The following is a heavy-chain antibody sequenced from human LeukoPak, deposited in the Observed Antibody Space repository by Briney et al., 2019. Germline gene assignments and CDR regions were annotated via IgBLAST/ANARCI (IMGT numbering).Heavy chain of an antibody. V-gene: IGHV4-59*08. J-gene: IGHJ2*01. CDR3: ARLLEGWDYDL. Sequence: SETLSLTCTVSGGSISSYYWSWIRQPPGKGLEWIGYIYYSGSTNYNPSLKSRVTISVDTSKNQFSLKLSSVTAADTAVYYCARLLEGWDYDLWGRGTLVTVSS. CDR2: IYYSGST. D-gene: IGHD1-1*01. CDR1: GGSISSYY.